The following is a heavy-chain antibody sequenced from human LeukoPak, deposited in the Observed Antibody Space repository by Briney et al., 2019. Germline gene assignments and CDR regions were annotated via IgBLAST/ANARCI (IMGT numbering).Heavy chain of an antibody. CDR1: GDTFSSYS. D-gene: IGHD3-3*01. V-gene: IGHV1-2*02. CDR3: ARGGGEIFGVVFIDLELDY. J-gene: IGHJ4*02. Sequence: ASVKVSCKASGDTFSSYSISWVRQAPGQGLEWMGWINPNSGGTNYAQKFQGRVTMTRDTSISTAYMELSRLRSDDTAVYYCARGGGEIFGVVFIDLELDYWGQGTLVTVSS. CDR2: INPNSGGT.